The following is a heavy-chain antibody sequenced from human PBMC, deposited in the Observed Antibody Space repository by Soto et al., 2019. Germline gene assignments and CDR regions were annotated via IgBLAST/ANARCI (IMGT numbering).Heavy chain of an antibody. CDR1: GFTFSFSW. CDR3: ARDLGSSPGY. CDR2: ISPDGTTT. V-gene: IGHV3-74*01. Sequence: EVQVVESGGDLVQPGGSLRLSCAASGFTFSFSWMFWVRQAPEKGLVWISRISPDGTTTNYADSVKGRFTISRDNTKKTVYLQMNSLRAEDTAVYYCARDLGSSPGYWGQGTLVTVSS. J-gene: IGHJ4*02. D-gene: IGHD6-6*01.